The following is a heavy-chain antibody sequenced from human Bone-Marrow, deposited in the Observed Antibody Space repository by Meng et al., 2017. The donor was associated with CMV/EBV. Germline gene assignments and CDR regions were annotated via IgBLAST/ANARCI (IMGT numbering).Heavy chain of an antibody. D-gene: IGHD6-13*01. CDR1: GGSISSGG. J-gene: IGHJ6*02. V-gene: IGHV3-33*07. CDR3: ARRAAGDYYGMDV. Sequence: LSLTCTVSGGSISSGGYYWTWVRQAPGKGLEWVAVIWYDGSNKYYADSVKGRFTISRDNSKNTLYLQMNSLRAEDTAVYYCARRAAGDYYGMDVWGQGTTVTVSS. CDR2: IWYDGSNK.